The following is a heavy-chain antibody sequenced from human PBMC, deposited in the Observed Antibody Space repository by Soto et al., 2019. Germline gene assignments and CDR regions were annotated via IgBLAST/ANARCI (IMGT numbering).Heavy chain of an antibody. CDR3: EHRRLAYSSSPGIDY. V-gene: IGHV2-5*01. CDR1: GFSLSTSGVG. CDR2: IYWNDDK. J-gene: IGHJ4*02. D-gene: IGHD6-6*01. Sequence: SGPTLVNPTQTLTLTCTFSGFSLSTSGVGVGWIRQPPGKALEWLALIYWNDDKRYSPSLKSRLTITKDTSKNQVVLTMTNMDPVPPATSYCEHRRLAYSSSPGIDYWGQGTLVTVSS.